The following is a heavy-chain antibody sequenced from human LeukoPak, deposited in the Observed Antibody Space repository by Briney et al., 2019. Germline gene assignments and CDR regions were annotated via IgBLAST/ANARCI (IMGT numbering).Heavy chain of an antibody. V-gene: IGHV4-34*01. CDR3: ARAMPYFYGSIAVPGTIDY. J-gene: IGHJ4*02. Sequence: SETLSLTCAVYGETFIHNFWTGIGQPPGKGLEWIGQINHSGSTYYNPSLKSRVTILVDTSKNQFSLKLTSVTAADTAVYYCARAMPYFYGSIAVPGTIDYWGQGILVAVSS. CDR1: GETFIHNF. CDR2: INHSGST. D-gene: IGHD6-19*01.